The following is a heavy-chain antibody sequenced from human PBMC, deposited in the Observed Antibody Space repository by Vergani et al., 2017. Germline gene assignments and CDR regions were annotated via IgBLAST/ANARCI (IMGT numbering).Heavy chain of an antibody. D-gene: IGHD3-10*01. CDR2: ISSSGNYV. CDR1: GFTFGSYS. Sequence: EEHLVESGGGLVKPGGSLRLSCVASGFTFGSYSVNWVRQAPGGGLEWVSSISSSGNYVYYAASVKGRFSISRDNAKNLLSLQMNSLRADDTAVYYCARDQGSGTNRHHYGLDVWGQGTTVTVSS. CDR3: ARDQGSGTNRHHYGLDV. J-gene: IGHJ6*02. V-gene: IGHV3-21*06.